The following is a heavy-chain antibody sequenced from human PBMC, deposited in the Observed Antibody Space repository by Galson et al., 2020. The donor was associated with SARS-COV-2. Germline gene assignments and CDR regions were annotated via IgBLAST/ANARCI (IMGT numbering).Heavy chain of an antibody. CDR3: ARVVSRHCDWLLLADYYYYYMDV. J-gene: IGHJ6*03. CDR1: GGSISSSSYY. V-gene: IGHV4-39*07. D-gene: IGHD3-9*01. Sequence: SETLSLTCTVSGGSISSSSYYWGWIRQPPGKGLEWIGSIYYSGSTYYNPSLKSRVTISVDTSKNQFSLKLSSVTAADTAVYYCARVVSRHCDWLLLADYYYYYMDVWGKGTTVTVSS. CDR2: IYYSGST.